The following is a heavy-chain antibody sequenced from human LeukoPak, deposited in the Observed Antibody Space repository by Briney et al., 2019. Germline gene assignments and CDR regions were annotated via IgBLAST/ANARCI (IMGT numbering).Heavy chain of an antibody. CDR3: ATSPTFDP. CDR1: GFTFSSYA. V-gene: IGHV3-23*01. Sequence: GGSLRLSCAASGFTFSSYAMSWVRQAPGKGLEWVSAISGSGDNTYYADSVKGRFTISRDNSKNTLYLQMHNLRAEDTALYYCATSPTFDPWGQGTLVTVSS. J-gene: IGHJ5*02. CDR2: ISGSGDNT.